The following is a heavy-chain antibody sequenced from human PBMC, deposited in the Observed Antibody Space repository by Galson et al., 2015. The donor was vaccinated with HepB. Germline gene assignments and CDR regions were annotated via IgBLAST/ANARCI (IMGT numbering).Heavy chain of an antibody. D-gene: IGHD2-15*01. J-gene: IGHJ4*02. CDR2: IIPIFGTA. CDR3: ARAGDCSGGSCYSPRDY. Sequence: SVKVSCKASGGTFSSYAISWVRQAPGQGLEWMGGIIPIFGTANYAQKFQGRVTITADESTSTAYMELSSLRSEDTAVYYCARAGDCSGGSCYSPRDYWGQGTLVTVSS. CDR1: GGTFSSYA. V-gene: IGHV1-69*13.